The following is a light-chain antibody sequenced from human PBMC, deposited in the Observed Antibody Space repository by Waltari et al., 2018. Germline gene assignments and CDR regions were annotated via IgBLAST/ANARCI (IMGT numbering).Light chain of an antibody. CDR2: AAA. V-gene: IGKV3-15*01. Sequence: EIVMTQSPATLSVSPGERATVSCRANQSFNGNLAWYQHKQGKAPRLLIYAAATRATGTQGRFSGGGSGTEFTLTISSLQSEDFAIYYCQQYTEWPYTFGQGTKLEIK. CDR3: QQYTEWPYT. CDR1: QSFNGN. J-gene: IGKJ2*01.